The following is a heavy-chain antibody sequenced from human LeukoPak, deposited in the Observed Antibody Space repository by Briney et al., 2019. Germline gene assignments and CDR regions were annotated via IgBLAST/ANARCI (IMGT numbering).Heavy chain of an antibody. CDR2: INWNGGST. D-gene: IGHD3-9*01. CDR1: GFTFDDYG. V-gene: IGHV3-20*04. J-gene: IGHJ4*02. CDR3: ASLGMVYNILTGYRRPQTNDY. Sequence: GGSLRLPCAASGFTFDDYGMSWVRQAPGKGLEWVSGINWNGGSTGYADSVKGRFTISRDNAKNSLYLQMNSLRAEDTALYYCASLGMVYNILTGYRRPQTNDYWGQGTLVTVSS.